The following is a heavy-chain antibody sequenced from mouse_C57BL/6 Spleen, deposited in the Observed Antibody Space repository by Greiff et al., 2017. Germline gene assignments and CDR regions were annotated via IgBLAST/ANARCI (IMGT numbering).Heavy chain of an antibody. CDR1: GYTFTSYG. CDR3: ARNLVYDGYYAMDY. Sequence: QVQLQQSGAELARPGASVKLSCKASGYTFTSYGISWVKQRTGQGLEWIGEIYPGSGNTYYNEKFKGKATLTADKSSSTAYMELRSLTSEDSAVYFCARNLVYDGYYAMDYWGQGTSVTVSS. V-gene: IGHV1-81*01. D-gene: IGHD2-3*01. CDR2: IYPGSGNT. J-gene: IGHJ4*01.